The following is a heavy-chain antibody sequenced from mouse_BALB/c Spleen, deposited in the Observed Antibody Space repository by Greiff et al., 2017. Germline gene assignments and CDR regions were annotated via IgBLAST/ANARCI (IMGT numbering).Heavy chain of an antibody. CDR1: GFAFSSYD. V-gene: IGHV5-12-1*01. CDR3: ARYSLTTVDYFDY. J-gene: IGHJ2*01. CDR2: ISSGGGST. Sequence: EVQRVESGGGLVKPGGSLKLSCAASGFAFSSYDMSWVRQTPEKRLEWVAYISSGGGSTYYPDTVKGRFTISRDNAKNTLYLQMSSLKSEDTAMYYCARYSLTTVDYFDYWGQGTTLTVSS. D-gene: IGHD1-1*01.